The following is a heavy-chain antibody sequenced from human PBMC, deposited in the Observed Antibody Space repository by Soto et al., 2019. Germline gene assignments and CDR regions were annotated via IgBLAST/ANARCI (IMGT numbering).Heavy chain of an antibody. J-gene: IGHJ5*02. D-gene: IGHD1-26*01. Sequence: QVQLVQSGAEEKKPGASVKISCKASGYNFDYYALHWVRQAPGQGLEWVAWIHPTNRNTKYSQKFHGRVTLTGDPSASTVYMELTSLKIEDTAVYYCARDGRIVGPWGQGTLVTVSS. V-gene: IGHV1-3*05. CDR1: GYNFDYYA. CDR2: IHPTNRNT. CDR3: ARDGRIVGP.